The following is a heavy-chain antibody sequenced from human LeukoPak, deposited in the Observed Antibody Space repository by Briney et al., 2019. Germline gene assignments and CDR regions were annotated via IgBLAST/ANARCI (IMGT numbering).Heavy chain of an antibody. Sequence: SQTLSLTCTVSGGSISSGGYYWSWIRQHPGKGLEWIGYIYYSGSTYYNPSLKSRVTIPVDTSKNQFSLKLSSVTAADTAVYYCARELRRYFDLWGRGTLVTVSS. CDR3: ARELRRYFDL. CDR1: GGSISSGGYY. CDR2: IYYSGST. J-gene: IGHJ2*01. V-gene: IGHV4-31*03.